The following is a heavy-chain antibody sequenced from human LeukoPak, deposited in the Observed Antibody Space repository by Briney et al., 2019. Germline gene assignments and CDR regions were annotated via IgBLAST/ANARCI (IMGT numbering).Heavy chain of an antibody. V-gene: IGHV4-4*07. D-gene: IGHD6-6*01. CDR1: GGSISSYY. CDR2: IYTSGST. Sequence: SETLSLTCTASGGSISSYYWSWIQQPSGKGLQWIGRIYTSGSTNYNPSLKSRVTMSVDTSKNQISLKVNSVTAADTAVYYCARESYSSSYLFDFWGQGTLVTVSS. J-gene: IGHJ4*02. CDR3: ARESYSSSYLFDF.